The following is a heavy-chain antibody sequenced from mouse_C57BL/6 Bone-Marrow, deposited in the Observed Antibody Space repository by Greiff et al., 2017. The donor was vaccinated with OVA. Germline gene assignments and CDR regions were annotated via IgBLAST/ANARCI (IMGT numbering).Heavy chain of an antibody. CDR3: ARPYSNYVGPAWFAY. Sequence: VQLQQSGAELVKPGASVKISCKASGYTFTDYYINWVKQRPGQGLEWIGKIGPGSGSTYYNAKFKGKATLTAEKSSSTGYMQLSSLTSEDSAVYCCARPYSNYVGPAWFAYWGQGTLVTVSA. D-gene: IGHD2-5*01. CDR1: GYTFTDYY. V-gene: IGHV1-77*01. J-gene: IGHJ3*01. CDR2: IGPGSGST.